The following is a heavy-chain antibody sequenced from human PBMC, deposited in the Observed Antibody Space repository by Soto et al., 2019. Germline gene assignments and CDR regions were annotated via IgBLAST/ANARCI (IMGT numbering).Heavy chain of an antibody. CDR3: TKNMGGVLRALYDY. J-gene: IGHJ4*02. CDR1: GFTFDDYT. V-gene: IGHV3-43*01. D-gene: IGHD3-3*01. CDR2: ISWDGGNI. Sequence: EVQLVESGGVVVQPGGSLRLSCAASGFTFDDYTMHWVRQAPGKGLEWVSLISWDGGNIDYADSVKGRFTISRDNAKNSLYLQMNSLRAEDTALYYCTKNMGGVLRALYDYWGQGILVTVSS.